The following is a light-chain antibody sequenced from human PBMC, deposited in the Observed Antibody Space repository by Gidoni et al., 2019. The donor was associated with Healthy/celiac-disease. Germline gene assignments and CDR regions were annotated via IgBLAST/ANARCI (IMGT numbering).Light chain of an antibody. CDR1: QGISSY. V-gene: IGKV1-9*01. Sequence: DIQLTQSPSFLSASVGDRVTITCWASQGISSYLAWYQQKPGKAPKLLIYAASTLQSGVPSRFSGSGSGTEFTLTISSLQSEDFATYYCQQLNSYPPLTFGGGTKVEIK. CDR2: AAS. CDR3: QQLNSYPPLT. J-gene: IGKJ4*01.